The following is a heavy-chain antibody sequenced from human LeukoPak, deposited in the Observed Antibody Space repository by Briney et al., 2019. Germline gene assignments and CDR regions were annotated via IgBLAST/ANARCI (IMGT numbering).Heavy chain of an antibody. CDR1: GGSISSYY. CDR3: ARDQYYYGSGSYFKYYYYYMDV. Sequence: PSETLSLTCTVSGGSISSYYWSWIRQPPGKGLEWIGYIYYSGSTNYNPSLKSRVTISVDTSKNQFSLKLSSVTAADTAVYYCARDQYYYGSGSYFKYYYYYMDVWGKGTTVTVSS. J-gene: IGHJ6*03. V-gene: IGHV4-59*12. CDR2: IYYSGST. D-gene: IGHD3-10*01.